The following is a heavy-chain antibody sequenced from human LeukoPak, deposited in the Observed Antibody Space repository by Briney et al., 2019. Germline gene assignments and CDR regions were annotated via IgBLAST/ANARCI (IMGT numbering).Heavy chain of an antibody. CDR1: GFTFSSYW. CDR3: ARDVSSGWYGDDY. J-gene: IGHJ4*02. CDR2: IKQDGSEK. D-gene: IGHD6-19*01. Sequence: GGSLRLSCAASGFTFSSYWMSWVRQAPGKGLEWVANIKQDGSEKYYVDSVKGRFTISRDTAKNSLYLQMNSLRAEDTAVYYCARDVSSGWYGDDYWGQGTLVTVSS. V-gene: IGHV3-7*03.